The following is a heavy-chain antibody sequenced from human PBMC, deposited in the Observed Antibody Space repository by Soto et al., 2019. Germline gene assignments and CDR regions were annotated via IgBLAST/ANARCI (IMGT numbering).Heavy chain of an antibody. CDR2: TRNKANSYTT. CDR3: ARDTYVGANIYYYYYGMDV. CDR1: GFTFSDHY. D-gene: IGHD1-26*01. Sequence: PXGSLRLSCAASGFTFSDHYMDWVRQAPGKGLEWVGRTRNKANSYTTEYAASVKGRFTISRDDSKNSLYLQMNSLKTEDTAVYYCARDTYVGANIYYYYYGMDVWGQGTTVTVSS. V-gene: IGHV3-72*01. J-gene: IGHJ6*02.